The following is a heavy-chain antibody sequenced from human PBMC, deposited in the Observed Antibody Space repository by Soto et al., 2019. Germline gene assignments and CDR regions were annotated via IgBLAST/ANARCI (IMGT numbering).Heavy chain of an antibody. D-gene: IGHD1-20*01. Sequence: QITLKESGPTLVKPTQTLTLTCTFSGFSLSTTGVGVGWIRQPPGKALECLALIYWDDDKRYSPSLKSRLIITKDTSKNQVVLTMTNMDPVDTATYYCAHRGGGYSWNDGHFDYWGQGTLVTVSS. CDR1: GFSLSTTGVG. CDR3: AHRGGGYSWNDGHFDY. J-gene: IGHJ4*02. CDR2: IYWDDDK. V-gene: IGHV2-5*02.